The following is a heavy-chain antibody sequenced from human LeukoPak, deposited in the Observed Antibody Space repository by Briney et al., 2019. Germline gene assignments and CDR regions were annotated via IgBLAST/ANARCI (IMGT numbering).Heavy chain of an antibody. CDR3: ARQGSGYFDY. CDR1: GGSISSSSYY. D-gene: IGHD3-22*01. V-gene: IGHV4-39*01. CDR2: IYYNGGT. J-gene: IGHJ4*02. Sequence: SETLSLTCTVSGGSISSSSYYWGWIRQPPGKGLEWIGTIYYNGGTYYNPSLKSRVTMSVDTSKNQFSLKLSSVTAADTAVYYCARQGSGYFDYWDQGTLVTVSS.